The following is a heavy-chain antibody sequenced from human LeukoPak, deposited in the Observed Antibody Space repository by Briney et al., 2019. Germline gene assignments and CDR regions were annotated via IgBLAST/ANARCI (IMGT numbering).Heavy chain of an antibody. Sequence: GASVKVSCKASGGTYRYNINWVRQAPGQGLEWMGGIIPPLRTANYAQQFQDRVTITTDDSTTTAYMELTSLTSEDAAVYYCATYGGHLAEYFQHWGQGTLVAVSS. V-gene: IGHV1-69*16. J-gene: IGHJ1*01. CDR2: IIPPLRTA. D-gene: IGHD4-23*01. CDR3: ATYGGHLAEYFQH. CDR1: GGTYRYN.